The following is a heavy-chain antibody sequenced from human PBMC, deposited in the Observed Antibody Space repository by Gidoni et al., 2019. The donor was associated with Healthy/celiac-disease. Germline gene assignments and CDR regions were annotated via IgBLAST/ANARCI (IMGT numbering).Heavy chain of an antibody. CDR3: ARMKSGYYYNYFDY. CDR2: IYYSGST. V-gene: IGHV4-59*01. CDR1: GGSISSYY. J-gene: IGHJ4*02. D-gene: IGHD3-22*01. Sequence: QVQLQESCPGLVKPSETLSLTCTVSGGSISSYYWSWIRQPPGKGLEWIGYIYYSGSTNYNPSLKSRVTISVDTSKNQFSLKLSSVTAADTAVYYCARMKSGYYYNYFDYWGQGTLVTVSS.